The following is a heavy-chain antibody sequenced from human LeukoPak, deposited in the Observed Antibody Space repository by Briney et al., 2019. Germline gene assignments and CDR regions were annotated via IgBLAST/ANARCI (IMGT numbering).Heavy chain of an antibody. J-gene: IGHJ3*02. CDR2: IRSTANGYAT. CDR3: TRSAFDI. Sequence: PGGSLRLSCAASGFTFSGSALHWVRQASGKGLEWVGRIRSTANGYATAYAASVKGRFTISRDDSKNTAYLQMDSLKTEDTAVYYCTRSAFDIWGQGTKVTVSS. V-gene: IGHV3-73*01. D-gene: IGHD6-6*01. CDR1: GFTFSGSA.